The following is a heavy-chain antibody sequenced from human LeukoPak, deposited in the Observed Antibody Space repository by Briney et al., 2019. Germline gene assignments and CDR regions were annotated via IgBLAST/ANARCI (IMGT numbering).Heavy chain of an antibody. J-gene: IGHJ4*02. D-gene: IGHD6-13*01. V-gene: IGHV1-69*04. Sequence: ASVKVSCKASGGTFSSYAISWVRQAPGQGLEWMGRIIPILGIANYAQKFQGRVTITADKSTSTAYMELSSLSSEDTAVYYCARGIAAAGTGPDYWGQGTLVTVSS. CDR2: IIPILGIA. CDR1: GGTFSSYA. CDR3: ARGIAAAGTGPDY.